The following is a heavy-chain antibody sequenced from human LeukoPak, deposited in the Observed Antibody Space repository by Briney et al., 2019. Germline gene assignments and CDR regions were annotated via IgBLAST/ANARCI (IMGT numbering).Heavy chain of an antibody. Sequence: PGGSLRLSCAASGCTFSSSWMTWVRQAPGKGLEWVANIKQDGSENQYVDSVKGRFTISRDNAKNSLYLQMNSLRAEDTAVYYCARDPYDRSGYGAFDIWGQGTVVSVSS. J-gene: IGHJ3*02. D-gene: IGHD3-22*01. V-gene: IGHV3-7*01. CDR3: ARDPYDRSGYGAFDI. CDR2: IKQDGSEN. CDR1: GCTFSSSW.